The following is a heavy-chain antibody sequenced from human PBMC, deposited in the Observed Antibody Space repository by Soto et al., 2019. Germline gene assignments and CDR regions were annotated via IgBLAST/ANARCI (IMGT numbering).Heavy chain of an antibody. CDR2: IYYSGSP. CDR3: ARHPNSVFAT. V-gene: IGHV4-31*03. D-gene: IGHD2-21*01. Sequence: QVQLQESGPGLVKPSQTLSLTCTVSGDSISSGGNYWRWIRQHPAKGLEWIGYIYYSGSPYYNPSLKSRVAISVDTATNQFSMKLTSVTAADTAVYYCARHPNSVFATWGQGTLVTVSS. J-gene: IGHJ5*02. CDR1: GDSISSGGNY.